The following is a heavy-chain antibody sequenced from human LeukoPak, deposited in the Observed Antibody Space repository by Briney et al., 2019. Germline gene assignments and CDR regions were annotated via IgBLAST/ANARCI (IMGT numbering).Heavy chain of an antibody. CDR3: ARALTYYDILTGYYLDY. CDR2: TSSSSSYI. V-gene: IGHV3-21*01. D-gene: IGHD3-9*01. CDR1: GFTFSSYS. J-gene: IGHJ4*02. Sequence: GGSLRLSCAASGFTFSSYSMNWVRQAPGKGLEWVSSTSSSSSYIYYADSVKGRFTISRDNAKNSLDLQMNSLRAEDTAVYYCARALTYYDILTGYYLDYWGQGTLVTVSS.